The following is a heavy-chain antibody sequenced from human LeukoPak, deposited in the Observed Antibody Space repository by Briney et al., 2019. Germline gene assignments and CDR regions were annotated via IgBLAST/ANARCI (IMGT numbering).Heavy chain of an antibody. Sequence: SETLSLTCAVYGXSFSGYYWSWIRQPPGKGLEWIGEINHSGSTNYNPSLKSRVTISVDTSKNQFSLKLSSVTAADTAVYYCARGRYFQHWGQGTLVTVSS. V-gene: IGHV4-34*01. CDR1: GXSFSGYY. CDR2: INHSGST. CDR3: ARGRYFQH. J-gene: IGHJ1*01.